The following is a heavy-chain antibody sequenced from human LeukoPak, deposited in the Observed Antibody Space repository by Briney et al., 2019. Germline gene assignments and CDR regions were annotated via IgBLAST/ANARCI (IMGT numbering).Heavy chain of an antibody. V-gene: IGHV1-24*01. CDR2: FDPEDGET. Sequence: GASVKVSCKVSENTLSELSMHWVRQAPGKGLEWMGGFDPEDGETVYAQKFQGRVTITADKSTSTAYMELSSLRSEDTAVYYCARDRFTTSDYGDSRFDYWGQGTLVTVSS. J-gene: IGHJ4*02. CDR1: ENTLSELS. D-gene: IGHD4-17*01. CDR3: ARDRFTTSDYGDSRFDY.